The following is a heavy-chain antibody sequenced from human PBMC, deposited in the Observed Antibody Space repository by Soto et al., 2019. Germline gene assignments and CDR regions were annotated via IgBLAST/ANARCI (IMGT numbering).Heavy chain of an antibody. D-gene: IGHD3-22*01. Sequence: VGSLRLSCAASGFTFSSYSMNWVRQAPGKGLEWVSSISSSSSYIYYADSVKGRFTISRDNAKNSLYLQMNSLRAEDTAVYYCARDAYYYDSSGYLDYYYYYGMDVWGQGTTVTVSS. CDR3: ARDAYYYDSSGYLDYYYYYGMDV. J-gene: IGHJ6*02. V-gene: IGHV3-21*01. CDR2: ISSSSSYI. CDR1: GFTFSSYS.